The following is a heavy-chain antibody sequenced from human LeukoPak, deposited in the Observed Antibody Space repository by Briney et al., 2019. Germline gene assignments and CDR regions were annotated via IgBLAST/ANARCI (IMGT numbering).Heavy chain of an antibody. J-gene: IGHJ4*02. V-gene: IGHV3-23*01. CDR2: ISGSGGST. D-gene: IGHD6-6*01. CDR3: AKDREYSSSSWYFDY. CDR1: GFTFSSYA. Sequence: GGSLRLSCAASGFTFSSYAMSWVRQAPGKGLEWVSAISGSGGSTYYADSVKGRFTISRDNSKNTLYLQMNSLRAEDTAVYYCAKDREYSSSSWYFDYWGQGTLVTVSS.